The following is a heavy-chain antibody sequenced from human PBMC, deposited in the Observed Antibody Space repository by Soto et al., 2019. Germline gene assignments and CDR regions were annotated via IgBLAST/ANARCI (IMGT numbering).Heavy chain of an antibody. V-gene: IGHV4-59*11. CDR1: GGSISNHY. Sequence: SETLSLTCTVSGGSISNHYWSWIRQPPGKGLEWIGYIYYNGNTNYNPSLKSRVTMSVDNAKNSLYLQMNSLRAEDTAVYYCARLPYSRSDYRDYWGQGTLVTVSS. J-gene: IGHJ4*02. CDR2: IYYNGNT. D-gene: IGHD6-6*01. CDR3: ARLPYSRSDYRDY.